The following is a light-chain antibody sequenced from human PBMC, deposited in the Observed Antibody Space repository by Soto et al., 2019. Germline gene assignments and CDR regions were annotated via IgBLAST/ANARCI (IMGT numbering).Light chain of an antibody. Sequence: EVVLTQSPATLSLSPGERATLSCRATESVVSNYLAWYQLKPGQAPRLLIYDASSRATGIPDRFSGSGSGTDFTLTISRLEPEDFAVYYCQQYGSIPWTFGQGTKVEIK. CDR1: ESVVSNY. CDR3: QQYGSIPWT. V-gene: IGKV3-20*01. J-gene: IGKJ1*01. CDR2: DAS.